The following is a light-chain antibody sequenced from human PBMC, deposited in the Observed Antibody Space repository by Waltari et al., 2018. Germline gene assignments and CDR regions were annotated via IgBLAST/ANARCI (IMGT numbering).Light chain of an antibody. J-gene: IGLJ2*01. Sequence: QSALPQPASVSGSPGRSITISCTGPSIAVVAYDYVYWYQQHPGKAPKLMIDDVSSRPSGVSNRFSGSKSGNTASLTISGLQTEDEADYYCSSSTFTTLIFGGGTKLTVL. V-gene: IGLV2-14*03. CDR1: SIAVVAYDY. CDR2: DVS. CDR3: SSSTFTTLI.